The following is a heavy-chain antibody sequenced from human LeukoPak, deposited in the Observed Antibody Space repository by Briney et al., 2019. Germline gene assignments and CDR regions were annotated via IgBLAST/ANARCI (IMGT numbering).Heavy chain of an antibody. CDR2: IYYSGST. CDR3: ARGTAAAGGY. Sequence: PSETPSLTCTVSGGSISSYYWSWIRQPPGKGLEWIGYIYYSGSTNYNPSLKRRVTISVDTSKNQFSLKLSSVTAADTAVYYCARGTAAAGGYWGQGTLVTVSS. V-gene: IGHV4-59*13. J-gene: IGHJ4*02. CDR1: GGSISSYY. D-gene: IGHD6-13*01.